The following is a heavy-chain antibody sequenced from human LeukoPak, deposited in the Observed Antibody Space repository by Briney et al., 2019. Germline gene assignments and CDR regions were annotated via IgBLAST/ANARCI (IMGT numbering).Heavy chain of an antibody. Sequence: GGSLRLSCAASGFTFSNYEMNWVRQAPGKGLEWVSSISSSSSYIYYADSVKGRFTISRDNAKNSLYLQMNSLRAEDTAVYYCARAPVGRKIAVAERNDAFDIWGQGTMVTVSS. V-gene: IGHV3-21*01. CDR2: ISSSSSYI. J-gene: IGHJ3*02. CDR1: GFTFSNYE. D-gene: IGHD6-19*01. CDR3: ARAPVGRKIAVAERNDAFDI.